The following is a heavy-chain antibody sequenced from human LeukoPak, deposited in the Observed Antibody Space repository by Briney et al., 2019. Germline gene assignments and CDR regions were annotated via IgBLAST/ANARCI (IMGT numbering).Heavy chain of an antibody. CDR2: ISSSGSTI. CDR1: GFTFSSYE. CDR3: ARGDYGDPRWYFDL. J-gene: IGHJ2*01. Sequence: GGSLRLSCAASGFTFSSYEMNWVRQAPGEGLEGVSYISSSGSTIYYADSVKGRFTISRDNAKNSLYLQMNSLRAEDTAVYYCARGDYGDPRWYFDLWGRGTLVTVSS. D-gene: IGHD4-17*01. V-gene: IGHV3-48*03.